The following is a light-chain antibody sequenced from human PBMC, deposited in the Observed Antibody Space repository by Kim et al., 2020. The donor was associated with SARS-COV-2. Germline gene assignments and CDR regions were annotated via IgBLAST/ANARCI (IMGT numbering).Light chain of an antibody. CDR2: KVS. CDR1: QSLQYIYGNIS. J-gene: IGKJ3*01. V-gene: IGKV2-30*01. Sequence: PPSSSSRSSQSLQYIYGNISLNWFNPRPGPSPRRLIYKVSDRDSGVPDRFSGSGSGTAFTLQIRRVEAEDVEVYYCMQSTHWPFTFGPGTKVDIK. CDR3: MQSTHWPFT.